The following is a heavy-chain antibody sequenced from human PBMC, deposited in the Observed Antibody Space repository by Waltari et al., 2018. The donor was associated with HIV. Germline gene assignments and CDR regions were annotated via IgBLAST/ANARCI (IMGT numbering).Heavy chain of an antibody. V-gene: IGHV1-8*01. Sequence: QAKLGQSGAEVKKPGASVKVPCKAPGYTLDSYDINWVRPDTAQGLEWMGWKSVYSGNTGNARKFQGRAAVPSTTSITTTYLVRSSLGCEDTAVYCCAVQDCNTTGCQIVGYCMTVSSQDS. J-gene: IGHJ5*01. CDR2: KSVYSGNT. CDR3: AVQDCNTTGCQIVGYCMTVSSQDS. CDR1: GYTLDSYD. D-gene: IGHD2-2*01.